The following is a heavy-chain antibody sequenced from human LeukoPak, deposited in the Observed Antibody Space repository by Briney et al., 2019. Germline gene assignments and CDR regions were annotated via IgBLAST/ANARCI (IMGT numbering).Heavy chain of an antibody. D-gene: IGHD6-19*01. CDR1: GYTFTTYG. CDR2: INAYNGNT. J-gene: IGHJ4*02. V-gene: IGHV1-18*01. CDR3: ARPRGSSVRGDLDY. Sequence: ASVQVSCKASGYTFTTYGISWVRQAPGQGLEWMGWINAYNGNTNYAQKLQGRVTMTTDTSTSTAYMELRSLRSDDTAVYYCARPRGSSVRGDLDYWGQGTLVTVSS.